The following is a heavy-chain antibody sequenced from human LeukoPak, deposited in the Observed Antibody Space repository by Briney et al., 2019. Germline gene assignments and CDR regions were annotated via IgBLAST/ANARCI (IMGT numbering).Heavy chain of an antibody. Sequence: PSGTLSLTCALSRGSIITTHWWSWVRQPPGKGLEWIGEIYHTGTTNYNPSLKSRLTISVDQSRNQFSLRLSSVTAADTAVYYCANTKRITMIGGAFDIWGQGTMVTVSS. D-gene: IGHD3-22*01. V-gene: IGHV4-4*02. J-gene: IGHJ3*02. CDR3: ANTKRITMIGGAFDI. CDR1: RGSIITTHW. CDR2: IYHTGTT.